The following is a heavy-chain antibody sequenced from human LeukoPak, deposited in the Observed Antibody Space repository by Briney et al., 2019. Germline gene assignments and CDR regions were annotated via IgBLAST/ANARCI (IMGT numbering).Heavy chain of an antibody. Sequence: PSETLSLTCAVYGGSFSGYYWSWIRQPPGKGLEWIGEINHSGSTNYNPSTKSRVNISVDTSKNQLSLTLSSVTAADTAVYYCARAYCGGDCYYRAFDIWGQGTMVTVSS. V-gene: IGHV4-34*01. CDR3: ARAYCGGDCYYRAFDI. J-gene: IGHJ3*02. CDR2: INHSGST. D-gene: IGHD2-21*01. CDR1: GGSFSGYY.